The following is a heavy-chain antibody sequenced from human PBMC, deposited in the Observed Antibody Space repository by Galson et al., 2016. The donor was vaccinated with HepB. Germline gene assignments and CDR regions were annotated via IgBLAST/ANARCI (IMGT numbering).Heavy chain of an antibody. V-gene: IGHV3-48*03. CDR3: TRRWLRSDDY. D-gene: IGHD4-23*01. J-gene: IGHJ4*02. Sequence: SLRLSCAASGFTFSTHEMNWVRQAPGNGLEWVSFITWSGTIVHYAESVKGRFTISRDNDQNLLYLQMNSLRVDDTAVYYCTRRWLRSDDYWGQGTLVTVSS. CDR2: ITWSGTIV. CDR1: GFTFSTHE.